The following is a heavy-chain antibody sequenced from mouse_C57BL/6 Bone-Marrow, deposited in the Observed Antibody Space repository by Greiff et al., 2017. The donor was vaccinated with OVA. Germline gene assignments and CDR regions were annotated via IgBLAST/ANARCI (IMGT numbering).Heavy chain of an antibody. V-gene: IGHV1-69*01. CDR1: GYTFTSYW. D-gene: IGHD1-2*01. Sequence: VQLQQPGAELVMPGASVKLSCKASGYTFTSYWMHWVKQRPGQGLEWIGEIDPSDSYTNYNQKFKGKSTLTVDKSSSTAYMQLSSLTSEDSAVYYCASHYYGVAPGFFDYWGQGTTLTVSS. CDR2: IDPSDSYT. J-gene: IGHJ2*01. CDR3: ASHYYGVAPGFFDY.